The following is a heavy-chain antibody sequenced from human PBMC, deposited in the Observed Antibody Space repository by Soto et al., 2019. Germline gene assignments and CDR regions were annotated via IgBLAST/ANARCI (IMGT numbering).Heavy chain of an antibody. V-gene: IGHV4-31*03. CDR2: MFYSGST. J-gene: IGHJ4*02. CDR1: GGSISSGGYY. CDR3: ARGRYYYDTSGYAHFDY. Sequence: QVQLQESGPGLVKPSQTLSLTCTVSGGSISSGGYYWSWIRQYPGKGLEWIGYMFYSGSTYYSPSLTSRVTISADRSKNQCSLKLTSVTAADTAIYYCARGRYYYDTSGYAHFDYWGQGTLVTVSS. D-gene: IGHD3-22*01.